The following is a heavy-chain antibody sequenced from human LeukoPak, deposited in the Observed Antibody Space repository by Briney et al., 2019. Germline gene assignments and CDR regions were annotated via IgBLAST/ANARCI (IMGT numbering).Heavy chain of an antibody. CDR1: GFTFGDYA. J-gene: IGHJ4*02. Sequence: GGSLRLSCTASGFTFGDYAMNWVRQAPGKGLEWVSFIRSKAYGGTTEHAASVIGRFTVSRDDSKSIAYLQMNSLKIEDTAVYYCTAVYGDYVDYWGQGTLVTVSS. CDR3: TAVYGDYVDY. D-gene: IGHD4-17*01. CDR2: IRSKAYGGTT. V-gene: IGHV3-49*04.